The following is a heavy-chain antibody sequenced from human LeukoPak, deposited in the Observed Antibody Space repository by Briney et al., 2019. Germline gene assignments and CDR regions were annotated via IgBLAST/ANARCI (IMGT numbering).Heavy chain of an antibody. Sequence: GGSLRLSCAASGFTFSDYYMSWIRQVPGKGLEWVSYISSASSYTSYADSVKGRFTISRDNAKNSLYLQMNSLRAEDTAVYYCARGQYCTNGVCYDAFDIWGQGTTVTVSS. D-gene: IGHD2-8*01. CDR3: ARGQYCTNGVCYDAFDI. V-gene: IGHV3-11*06. CDR1: GFTFSDYY. J-gene: IGHJ3*02. CDR2: ISSASSYT.